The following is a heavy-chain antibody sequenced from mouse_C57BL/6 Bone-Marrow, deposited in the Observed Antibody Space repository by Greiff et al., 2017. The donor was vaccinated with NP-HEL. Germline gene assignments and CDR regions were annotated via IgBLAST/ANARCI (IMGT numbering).Heavy chain of an antibody. CDR2: ILPSIGRT. Sequence: VQLQQSGSELRSPGSSVKLSCKDFDSEVFPIAYMSWVRQKPGHGFEWIGGILPSIGRTIYGEKFEDKATLDADTLSNTAYLELNSLTSEDSAIYYCARKIELRSYYFDYWGQGTTLTVSS. V-gene: IGHV15-2*01. CDR1: DSEVFPIAY. CDR3: ARKIELRSYYFDY. J-gene: IGHJ2*01. D-gene: IGHD1-1*01.